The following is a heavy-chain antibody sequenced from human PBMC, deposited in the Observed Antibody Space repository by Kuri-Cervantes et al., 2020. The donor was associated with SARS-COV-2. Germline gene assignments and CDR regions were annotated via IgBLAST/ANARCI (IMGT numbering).Heavy chain of an antibody. CDR2: MHDDGRLK. D-gene: IGHD3-16*01. V-gene: IGHV3-30*02. CDR1: GFTFSSFG. J-gene: IGHJ3*02. CDR3: ARDFAAGGDAFDI. Sequence: GGSLRLSCAASGFTFSSFGMHWVRQTPGRGLEWLAFMHDDGRLKFYAESVKGRFTISRDNAKNSLYLQMNSLRAEDTAVYYCARDFAAGGDAFDIWGQGTMVTVSS.